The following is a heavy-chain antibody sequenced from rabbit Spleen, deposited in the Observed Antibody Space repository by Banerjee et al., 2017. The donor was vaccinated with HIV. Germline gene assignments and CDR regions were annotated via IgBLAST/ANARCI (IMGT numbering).Heavy chain of an antibody. CDR3: ARDAGGNSYFNL. CDR1: GFSFSSSDY. CDR2: IYAGYGGST. D-gene: IGHD4-2*01. Sequence: QEQLEESGGDLVKPGASLTLTCTASGFSFSSSDYMCWVRQAPGKGLEWIACIYAGYGGSTYYASWAKGRFTISKTSATTVTLQMTSLTAADTATYFCARDAGGNSYFNLWGPGTLVTVS. V-gene: IGHV1S45*01. J-gene: IGHJ4*01.